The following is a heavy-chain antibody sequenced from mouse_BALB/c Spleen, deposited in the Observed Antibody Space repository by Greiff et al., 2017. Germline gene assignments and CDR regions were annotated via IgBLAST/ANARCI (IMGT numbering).Heavy chain of an antibody. CDR2: ISYSGST. V-gene: IGHV3-2*02. CDR1: GYSITSDYA. D-gene: IGHD3-2*01. CDR3: ARDSSGYDAMDY. J-gene: IGHJ4*01. Sequence: EVKLEESGPGLVKPSQSLSLTCTVTGYSITSDYAWNWIRQFPGNKLEWMGYISYSGSTSYNPSLKSRISITRDTSENQFFLQLNSVTTEDTATYYCARDSSGYDAMDYWGQGTSVTVSS.